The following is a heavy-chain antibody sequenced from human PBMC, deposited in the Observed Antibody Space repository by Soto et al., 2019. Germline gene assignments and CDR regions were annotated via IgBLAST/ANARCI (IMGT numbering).Heavy chain of an antibody. CDR3: AKRGEPYSSSWIDY. V-gene: IGHV3-23*01. D-gene: IGHD6-13*01. CDR2: ISGSGGST. Sequence: QSGGSLRLSCAASGFTFSSYAMSWVRQAPGKGLEWVSAISGSGGSTYYADSVKGRFTISRDNSKNTLYLQMNSLRAEDTAVYYCAKRGEPYSSSWIDYWGQGTLVTVSS. J-gene: IGHJ4*02. CDR1: GFTFSSYA.